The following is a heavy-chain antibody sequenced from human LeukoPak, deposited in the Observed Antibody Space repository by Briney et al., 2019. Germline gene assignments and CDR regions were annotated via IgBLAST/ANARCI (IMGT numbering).Heavy chain of an antibody. D-gene: IGHD3-10*01. Sequence: GGSLRLSCAVSGFTFSSYGMNWVRQAPEEGLEWVAYISSSSSTIHYADSVKGRFTIFRDNAMNSLHLQMDSLGAEDTAVYSCARSRYYGSGSPDAFDGWDHGTMVTVSS. CDR3: ARSRYYGSGSPDAFDG. J-gene: IGHJ3*01. V-gene: IGHV3-48*01. CDR2: ISSSSSTI. CDR1: GFTFSSYG.